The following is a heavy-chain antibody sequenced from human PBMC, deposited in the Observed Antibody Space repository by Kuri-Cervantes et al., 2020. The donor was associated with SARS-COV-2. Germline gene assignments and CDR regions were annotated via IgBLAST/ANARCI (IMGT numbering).Heavy chain of an antibody. V-gene: IGHV3-30-3*01. CDR2: ISYDGISK. CDR1: GFTFSSYA. CDR3: ARDRQRDFGQ. D-gene: IGHD6-25*01. Sequence: GESLKISCAASGFTFSSYAMSWVRQAPGKGLEWVTLISYDGISKFYADSVRGRFTISRDNSKNTLYLQMNSLRPEDTAVYYCARDRQRDFGQWGQGTLVTVSS. J-gene: IGHJ4*02.